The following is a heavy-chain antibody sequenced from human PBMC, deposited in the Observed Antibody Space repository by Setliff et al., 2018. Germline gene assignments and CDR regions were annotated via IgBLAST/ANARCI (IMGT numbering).Heavy chain of an antibody. J-gene: IGHJ4*02. Sequence: ASVKVSCKASGYTFTDFGVTWVRQAPGQGLEWVGWISPYTGNTYYAPRFQGRITMTTDTSTTTAYMELSSLRPDDTAVYYCARINFYVSSGYYYAPDFWGQGTQVTVSS. CDR1: GYTFTDFG. CDR3: ARINFYVSSGYYYAPDF. V-gene: IGHV1-18*01. D-gene: IGHD3-22*01. CDR2: ISPYTGNT.